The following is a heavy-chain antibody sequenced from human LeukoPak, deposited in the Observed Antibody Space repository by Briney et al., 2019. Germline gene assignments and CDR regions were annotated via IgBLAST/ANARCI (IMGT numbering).Heavy chain of an antibody. CDR2: ITSTSDTI. J-gene: IGHJ4*02. CDR1: GFPFSTYS. Sequence: GGSLRLSCVTSGFPFSTYSMNWVRQAPGKGLEWLSYITSTSDTIYYADSVKGRFTISRDNAKNSLYLQMNSLRAEDTAVYYCARDGDDLPWDYFDYWGQGTLVTVSS. D-gene: IGHD3-16*01. V-gene: IGHV3-48*01. CDR3: ARDGDDLPWDYFDY.